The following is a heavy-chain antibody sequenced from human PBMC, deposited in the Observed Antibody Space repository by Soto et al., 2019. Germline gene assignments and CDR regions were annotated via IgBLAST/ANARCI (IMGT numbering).Heavy chain of an antibody. J-gene: IGHJ2*01. D-gene: IGHD6-13*01. CDR2: IYPGDSDT. CDR3: ARTTGIAAAGTFRYFEL. Sequence: PGESLKISCKGSGYSFTSYWIGWVRQMPGKGLEWMGIIYPGDSDTRYSPSFQGQVTISADKSISTAYLQWSSLKASDTAMYYCARTTGIAAAGTFRYFELWGRGTLVIVSS. V-gene: IGHV5-51*01. CDR1: GYSFTSYW.